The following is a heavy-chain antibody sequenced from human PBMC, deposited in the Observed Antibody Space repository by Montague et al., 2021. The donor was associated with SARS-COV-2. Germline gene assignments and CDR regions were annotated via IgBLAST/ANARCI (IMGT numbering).Heavy chain of an antibody. CDR2: INNRGNT. Sequence: LVKPTQTLTLTCTFSGFSLSTNGVGVGWIRQPPGKGLGWIGSINNRGNTYNNPSLRSRVSISVDTSKNQFSLNVRSVTAADTGLFYCVRVTHPRSAWPYYMDVWGKGTTVTV. CDR3: VRVTHPRSAWPYYMDV. D-gene: IGHD4-11*01. V-gene: IGHV4-39*01. CDR1: GFSLSTNGVG. J-gene: IGHJ6*03.